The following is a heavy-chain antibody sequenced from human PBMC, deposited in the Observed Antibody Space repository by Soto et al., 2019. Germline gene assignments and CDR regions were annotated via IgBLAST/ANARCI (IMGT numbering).Heavy chain of an antibody. V-gene: IGHV4-31*03. Sequence: QVQLQESGPGLVKPSQTLSLTCTVSGGSISSGCYYWSWIRQHPGKGLEWIGYIYYSGSTYYNPSLKSRVTISVDTSKNHFSLKLSSVTAADTAVYYCARGGIAAAAPPDYWGQGTLVTVSS. D-gene: IGHD6-13*01. CDR3: ARGGIAAAAPPDY. CDR2: IYYSGST. J-gene: IGHJ4*02. CDR1: GGSISSGCYY.